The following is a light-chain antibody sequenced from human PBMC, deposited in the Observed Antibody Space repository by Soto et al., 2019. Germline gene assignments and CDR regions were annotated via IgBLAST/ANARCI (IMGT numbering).Light chain of an antibody. CDR2: HAS. V-gene: IGKV1-5*01. CDR1: QSISNW. Sequence: DIPMTQSPSTLPASAVERVTITCRASQSISNWLAWYQQKPGTAPKVLIYHASNLESGVRSRFSGRGSGTELTLTISSLQPDAFETYYCQHYTSYSVGQGTKVEIK. CDR3: QHYTSYS. J-gene: IGKJ1*01.